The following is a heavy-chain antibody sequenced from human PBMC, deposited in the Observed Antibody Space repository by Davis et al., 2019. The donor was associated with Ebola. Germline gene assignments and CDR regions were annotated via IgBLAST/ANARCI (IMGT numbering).Heavy chain of an antibody. D-gene: IGHD3-16*01. Sequence: PGGSLRLSCAASGFTFRAYTIHWVRQAPGKGLECVSSISSSSSYIYYTDSVKGRFNISRYNAKNSLYLQMNSLRAEDTAVYYCAKDHAHGYGNYGMDVWGKGTTVTVSS. CDR2: ISSSSSYI. CDR1: GFTFRAYT. J-gene: IGHJ6*04. CDR3: AKDHAHGYGNYGMDV. V-gene: IGHV3-21*01.